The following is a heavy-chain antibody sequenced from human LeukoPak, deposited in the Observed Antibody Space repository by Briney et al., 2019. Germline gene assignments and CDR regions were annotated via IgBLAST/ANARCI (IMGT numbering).Heavy chain of an antibody. V-gene: IGHV4-59*12. CDR3: ARLQTYSGYENFDY. J-gene: IGHJ4*02. CDR2: IYYSGTT. Sequence: PSETLSLTCTISGASIDSYYWSWIRQPPGKGLEWIGYIYYSGTTNYNPSLKSRVTVAVDTSKNQFSLKVSSVTAADTAIYYCARLQTYSGYENFDYWGQGTLVTVSS. CDR1: GASIDSYY. D-gene: IGHD5-12*01.